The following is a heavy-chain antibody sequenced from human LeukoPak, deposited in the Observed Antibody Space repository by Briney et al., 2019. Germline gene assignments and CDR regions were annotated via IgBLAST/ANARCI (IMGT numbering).Heavy chain of an antibody. CDR2: IIPIFGTA. D-gene: IGHD4-17*01. V-gene: IGHV1-69*13. J-gene: IGHJ4*02. Sequence: GASVKVSCKASGGTFSSYAISWVRQAPGQGLEWMGGIIPIFGTANYAQKFQGRVTITADESTSTAYMELRSLRSEDTAVYYCARALDYGDSLTLGYWGQGTLVTVSS. CDR3: ARALDYGDSLTLGY. CDR1: GGTFSSYA.